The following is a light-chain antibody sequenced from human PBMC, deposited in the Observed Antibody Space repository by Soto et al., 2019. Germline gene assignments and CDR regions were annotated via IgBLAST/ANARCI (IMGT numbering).Light chain of an antibody. CDR2: GVS. Sequence: EVVMTQSPATLSVSPGERATLSCRASQSVTSNYLAWYQQKPGQAPRLLIYGVSSGATGVPDRFSGSGSGTDFTLTISRLEPEDFAVYYCQQYGSSGAFGQGTKVDIK. V-gene: IGKV3-20*01. CDR1: QSVTSNY. J-gene: IGKJ1*01. CDR3: QQYGSSGA.